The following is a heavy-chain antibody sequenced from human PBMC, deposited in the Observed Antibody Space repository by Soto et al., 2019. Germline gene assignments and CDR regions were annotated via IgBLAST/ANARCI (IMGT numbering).Heavy chain of an antibody. CDR2: INASFGNT. D-gene: IGHD2-2*01. CDR1: GGTFSSYA. V-gene: IGHV1-69*05. Sequence: SVKVSCKASGGTFSSYAISWVRQAPGQGLEWMGWINASFGNTNYAQKFQGRVTITRDASTSTAYMELSSLRSEDTAVYYCARGYQHLDVWGQGTTVTVSS. CDR3: ARGYQHLDV. J-gene: IGHJ6*02.